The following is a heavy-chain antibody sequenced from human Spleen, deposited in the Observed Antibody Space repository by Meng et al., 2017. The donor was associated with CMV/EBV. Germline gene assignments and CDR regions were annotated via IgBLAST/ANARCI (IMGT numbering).Heavy chain of an antibody. D-gene: IGHD2-2*01. Sequence: SETLSLTCTVSGGSISSSSSYWGWIRQPPGKGLEWIGSIHYSGSTSYNPSLKSRVTISVDTSKNQFSLKVSSVTAADTAVYYCARFDYYCSSTSCWVDYWGQGTLVTVSS. CDR1: GGSISSSSSY. J-gene: IGHJ4*02. V-gene: IGHV4-39*07. CDR3: ARFDYYCSSTSCWVDY. CDR2: IHYSGST.